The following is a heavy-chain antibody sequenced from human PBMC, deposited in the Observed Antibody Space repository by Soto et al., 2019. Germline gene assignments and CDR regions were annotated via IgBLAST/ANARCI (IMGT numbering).Heavy chain of an antibody. Sequence: QITLKESGPTLVKPTQTLTLTCTFSGFSLSTRGVGVGWIRQPPGKALEWLALLYWDDDKGYSPSLKSRLTITQATSKTQVVLTVTNMDPVDTATYYCAHRPRGYSYYFGYWGQGTLVTVSS. CDR1: GFSLSTRGVG. CDR3: AHRPRGYSYYFGY. V-gene: IGHV2-5*02. J-gene: IGHJ4*02. CDR2: LYWDDDK. D-gene: IGHD5-18*01.